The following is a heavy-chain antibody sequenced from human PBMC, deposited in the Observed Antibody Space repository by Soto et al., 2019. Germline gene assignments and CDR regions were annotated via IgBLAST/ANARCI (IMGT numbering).Heavy chain of an antibody. Sequence: QITLKESGPTLVKPTQTLTLTCSFSGFSLSTSGVGVGWIRQPPGEALEWLALIYWDDDKRYNPSLKSRLTVTGDTSKTQVVLTMTNLDPVDTATYYCAHRQVATTRDSKGAFDVWGQGTMVTVSS. D-gene: IGHD5-12*01. CDR2: IYWDDDK. V-gene: IGHV2-5*02. CDR3: AHRQVATTRDSKGAFDV. CDR1: GFSLSTSGVG. J-gene: IGHJ3*01.